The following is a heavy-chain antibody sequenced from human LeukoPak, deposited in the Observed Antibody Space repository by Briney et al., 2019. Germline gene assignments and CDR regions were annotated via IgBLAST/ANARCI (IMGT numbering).Heavy chain of an antibody. CDR2: ISGSGDYT. Sequence: PGGSLRLSCAASGFTFSSDAMSWVRQAPGKGLEWVSGISGSGDYTYYADSVKGRFTISRDNSKNTLYLQMNSLRAEDTAVYYCAKAQLDTMSTFQHWGQGTLVTVSS. CDR1: GFTFSSDA. J-gene: IGHJ1*01. D-gene: IGHD3-10*02. CDR3: AKAQLDTMSTFQH. V-gene: IGHV3-23*01.